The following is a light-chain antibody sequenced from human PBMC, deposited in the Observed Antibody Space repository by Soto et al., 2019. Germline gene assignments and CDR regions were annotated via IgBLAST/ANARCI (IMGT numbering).Light chain of an antibody. Sequence: EIVLTQSPATLSLSPGERATLSCRASQSVSSYLAWYQQKPGQSPRLLIYDASNRATGIPARFSGSGSGTDFTLTISSLEPEDFAVYYCQQRSNWPPSTVGQGTRLDIK. J-gene: IGKJ5*01. V-gene: IGKV3-11*01. CDR1: QSVSSY. CDR2: DAS. CDR3: QQRSNWPPST.